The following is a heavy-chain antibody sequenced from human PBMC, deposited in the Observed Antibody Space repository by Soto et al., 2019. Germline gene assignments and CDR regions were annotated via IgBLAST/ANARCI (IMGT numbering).Heavy chain of an antibody. CDR2: IYYSGST. J-gene: IGHJ6*03. CDR3: ARGALSKLYDFWSGPVGYMDV. Sequence: SETLSLTCTVSGGSISSGGYYWSWIRQHPGKGLEWIGYIYYSGSTYYNPSLKSRVTISVDTSKNQFSLKLSSVTAADTAVYYFARGALSKLYDFWSGPVGYMDVWGKGTTVTVSS. V-gene: IGHV4-31*03. CDR1: GGSISSGGYY. D-gene: IGHD3-3*01.